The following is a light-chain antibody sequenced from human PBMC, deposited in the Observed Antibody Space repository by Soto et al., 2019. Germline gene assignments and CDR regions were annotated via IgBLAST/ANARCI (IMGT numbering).Light chain of an antibody. J-gene: IGLJ2*01. CDR1: TGAVTSGYY. CDR2: STS. V-gene: IGLV7-43*01. CDR3: LLYYGDARV. Sequence: QTVVTQEPSLTVSPGGTVTLTCASSTGAVTSGYYPNWFQQKPGQAPGALIYSTSNKHSWTPARFSGSLLGGKAALTLSGVQPEDEAEYYCLLYYGDARVFGGGTKLTVL.